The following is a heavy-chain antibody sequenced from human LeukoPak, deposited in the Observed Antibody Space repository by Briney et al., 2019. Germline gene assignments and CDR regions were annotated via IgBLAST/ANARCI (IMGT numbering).Heavy chain of an antibody. V-gene: IGHV3-23*01. Sequence: GVSLRLFFVASGFIFRSYAMRGVPQATGKALEGLSTISDRGDNTYYADSVKGRFTISRDNSKNTLYLQMNSLRAEDTAVYYCAKANSITIFGVISPVDYWGQGTLVTVSS. CDR1: GFIFRSYA. J-gene: IGHJ4*02. CDR3: AKANSITIFGVISPVDY. D-gene: IGHD3-3*01. CDR2: ISDRGDNT.